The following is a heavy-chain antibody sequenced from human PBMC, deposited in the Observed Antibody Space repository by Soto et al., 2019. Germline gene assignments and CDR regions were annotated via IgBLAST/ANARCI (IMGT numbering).Heavy chain of an antibody. CDR3: ATRSRMGATLYFFDY. V-gene: IGHV3-23*01. J-gene: IGHJ4*02. Sequence: GGSLRLSCAASGFTFTSYAMSWVRQAPGKGLDWVSTISATGGSTYYAGSVKGRFTISRDNSKNTLFLQMDSLRAEDTAVYYCATRSRMGATLYFFDYWGQGTLVTSPQ. CDR2: ISATGGST. D-gene: IGHD1-26*01. CDR1: GFTFTSYA.